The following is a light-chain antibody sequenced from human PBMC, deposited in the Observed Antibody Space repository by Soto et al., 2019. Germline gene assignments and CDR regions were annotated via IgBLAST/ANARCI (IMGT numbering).Light chain of an antibody. V-gene: IGKV3-20*01. J-gene: IGKJ1*01. CDR2: GAS. CDR3: QQYGSSPST. Sequence: EIVLTQSPGTLSLSPGERATLSCRASQSVTSSYLAWYQQTPGQAPRLLIYGASTRATGIPDRFSGSGSDTDFTLTISRLEPEEFAVYYCQQYGSSPSTFGQGTKVEIK. CDR1: QSVTSSY.